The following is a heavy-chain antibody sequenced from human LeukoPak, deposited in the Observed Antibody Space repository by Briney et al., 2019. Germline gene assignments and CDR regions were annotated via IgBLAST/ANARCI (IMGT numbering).Heavy chain of an antibody. Sequence: GGSLRLSCVASGFSFTTHAMGWVRHAPGKGLEWVSHISGSGGSTKYSGSVKGRFTISRDNSKNTLYLQINSLGADDTAVYYCAKDQDPHSYGSGSYAPFDYWGQGTLVTVSS. CDR3: AKDQDPHSYGSGSYAPFDY. J-gene: IGHJ4*02. V-gene: IGHV3-23*01. CDR1: GFSFTTHA. CDR2: ISGSGGST. D-gene: IGHD3-10*01.